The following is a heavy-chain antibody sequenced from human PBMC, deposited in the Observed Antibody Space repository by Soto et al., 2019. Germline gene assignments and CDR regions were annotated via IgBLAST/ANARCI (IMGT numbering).Heavy chain of an antibody. CDR1: GYTFTSYG. J-gene: IGHJ1*01. Sequence: ASVKVSCKASGYTFTSYGISWVRQAPGQGLEWLGWISAYNGNTNYAQKLQGRVTMTTDTSPSTAYMELRSLSSDDTAMYYCARGVRGNYDAEYFQHWGQGTLVTVSS. CDR2: ISAYNGNT. V-gene: IGHV1-18*01. CDR3: ARGVRGNYDAEYFQH. D-gene: IGHD1-7*01.